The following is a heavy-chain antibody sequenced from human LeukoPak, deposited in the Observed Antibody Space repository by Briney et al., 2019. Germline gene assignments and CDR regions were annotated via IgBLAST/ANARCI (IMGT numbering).Heavy chain of an antibody. J-gene: IGHJ4*02. CDR1: GASITSSSFY. D-gene: IGHD2-2*01. Sequence: KPSETLSLTCSVSGASITSSSFYWGWIRQPPGKGLEWIGSIYYAGSAEYNPSLKSRVTISVDTSKNQFSLKLTSVTAADAAVYYCARHRYCNSSSCYAFDYWGQGTLVTVSS. V-gene: IGHV4-39*01. CDR3: ARHRYCNSSSCYAFDY. CDR2: IYYAGSA.